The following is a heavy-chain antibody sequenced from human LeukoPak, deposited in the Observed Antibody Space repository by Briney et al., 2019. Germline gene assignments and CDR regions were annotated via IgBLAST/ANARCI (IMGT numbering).Heavy chain of an antibody. CDR1: GDSISSSTSY. D-gene: IGHD2-21*01. Sequence: SGTLSLTCTVAGDSISSSTSYWAWIRQCPGKGLEWIGSLYSGSTYYNPSLKSRLIISIDTSKNQFSLRLRSVTAADTAVYYCARVSSVWVNDYYYYMDVWGKGTTVTVSS. CDR2: LYSGST. CDR3: ARVSSVWVNDYYYYMDV. V-gene: IGHV4-39*07. J-gene: IGHJ6*03.